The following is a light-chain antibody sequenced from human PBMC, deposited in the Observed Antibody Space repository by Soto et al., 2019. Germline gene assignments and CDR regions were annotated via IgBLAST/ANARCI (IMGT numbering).Light chain of an antibody. CDR1: QSVSSSY. Sequence: EIVLTQSPGTLSVSPGERATLSCRASQSVSSSYLAWYQQKPGQAPRLLIYGASSRATGIPDRFSGSGSGTDFTLTISRLEPEDFAMYYCQQYGGSPFTFGPGTKVDIK. CDR3: QQYGGSPFT. V-gene: IGKV3-20*01. CDR2: GAS. J-gene: IGKJ3*01.